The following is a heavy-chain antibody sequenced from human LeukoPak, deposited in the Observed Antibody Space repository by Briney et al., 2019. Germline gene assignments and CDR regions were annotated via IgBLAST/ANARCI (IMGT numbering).Heavy chain of an antibody. CDR3: ARDSGEVPDY. D-gene: IGHD3-10*01. Sequence: SETLSLTCTVSGGSISSSSYYWGWIRQPPGKGLEWIVSIYYSGSTYYNLSLKSRFTISVDTAKNQFSLKLGSFTPAATPVYYCARDSGEVPDYWGQGTLVTVSS. J-gene: IGHJ4*02. V-gene: IGHV4-39*07. CDR1: GGSISSSSYY. CDR2: IYYSGST.